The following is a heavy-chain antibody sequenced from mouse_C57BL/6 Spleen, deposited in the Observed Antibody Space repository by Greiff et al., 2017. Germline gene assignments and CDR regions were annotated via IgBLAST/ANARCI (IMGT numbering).Heavy chain of an antibody. CDR2: ISDGGSYT. J-gene: IGHJ3*01. CDR1: GFTFSSYA. V-gene: IGHV5-4*01. Sequence: VKLVESGGGLVKPGGSLKLSCAASGFTFSSYAMSWVRQTPEKRLEWVATISDGGSYTYYPDNVKGRFTISRDNAKNNLYLQMSHLKSEDTAMYYCARDNGAWFAYWGQGTLVTVSA. CDR3: ARDNGAWFAY.